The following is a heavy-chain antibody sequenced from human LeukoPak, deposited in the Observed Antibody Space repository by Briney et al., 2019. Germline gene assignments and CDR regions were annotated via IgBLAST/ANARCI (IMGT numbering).Heavy chain of an antibody. Sequence: VASVKVSCKASGCTFSGYYLHWVRQAPGQGLEWMGWIHPKSGDTKYAPNFLGRVTLTRDTSATIVYMDLTWLTSDDTAVYYCSRGSGISYGGIDYWGQGTLVTVSS. CDR2: IHPKSGDT. CDR3: SRGSGISYGGIDY. CDR1: GCTFSGYY. J-gene: IGHJ4*02. V-gene: IGHV1-2*02. D-gene: IGHD5-18*01.